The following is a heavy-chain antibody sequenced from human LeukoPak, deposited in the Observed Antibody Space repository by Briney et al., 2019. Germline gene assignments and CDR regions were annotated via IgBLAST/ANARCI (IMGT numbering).Heavy chain of an antibody. CDR2: ISGSGGST. CDR1: GFTFRSYA. V-gene: IGHV3-23*01. D-gene: IGHD6-6*01. CDR3: AKELYSSSSFDY. J-gene: IGHJ4*02. Sequence: ESGGGVVQPGKSLRLSCAASGFTFRSYAIHWVRQAPGKGLEWVSAISGSGGSTYYADSVKGRFIISRDNSKSTLYLQMNSLRAEDTAVYYCAKELYSSSSFDYWGQGTLVTVSS.